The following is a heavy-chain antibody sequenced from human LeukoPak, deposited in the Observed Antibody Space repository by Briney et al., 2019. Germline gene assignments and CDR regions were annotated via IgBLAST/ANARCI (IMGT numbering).Heavy chain of an antibody. D-gene: IGHD2-2*02. CDR3: ARENYQLLYGLDH. Sequence: SGGSLRLSCSASGLTFSSYTMNWVRQAPGKGLEWDSSITSGGTYIYYADSVKGRFTISRDNAKNSLFLQMNSLRAEDTAVYYCARENYQLLYGLDHWGQGTLVTVSS. CDR2: ITSGGTYI. V-gene: IGHV3-21*01. CDR1: GLTFSSYT. J-gene: IGHJ4*02.